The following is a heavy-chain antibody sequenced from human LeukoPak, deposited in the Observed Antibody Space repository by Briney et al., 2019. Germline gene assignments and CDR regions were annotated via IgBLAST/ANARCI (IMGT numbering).Heavy chain of an antibody. CDR2: ITNSGTTI. J-gene: IGHJ1*01. V-gene: IGHV3-11*01. CDR1: GFTVSSNY. Sequence: GGSLRLSCAASGFTVSSNYMSWIRQAPGKGLEWVSYITNSGTTIYYADSVKGRFTIFRDNAKNSLYLQMNSLRAEDTAVYYCARDGHYDILTGYFQDWGQGTLVTVSS. D-gene: IGHD3-9*01. CDR3: ARDGHYDILTGYFQD.